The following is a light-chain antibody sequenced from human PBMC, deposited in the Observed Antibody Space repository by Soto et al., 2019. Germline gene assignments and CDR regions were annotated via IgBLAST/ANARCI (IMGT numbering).Light chain of an antibody. J-gene: IGKJ5*01. CDR3: QQRNNWPAIS. V-gene: IGKV3-11*01. CDR2: DAS. CDR1: QGLWSD. Sequence: EIVLTQSPGTLSVSLGESATLSCRASQGLWSDLAWYQQKPGQAPRLLIYDASNRATGIPARFSGSGSGTGFTLNISSLEPEDFAVYYCQQRNNWPAISFGQGTRLEI.